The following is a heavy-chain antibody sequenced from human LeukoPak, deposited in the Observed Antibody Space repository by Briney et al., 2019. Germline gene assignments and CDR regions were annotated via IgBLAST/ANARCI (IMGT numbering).Heavy chain of an antibody. J-gene: IGHJ4*02. CDR2: IRKDGGEI. CDR1: GFSFSTSW. D-gene: IGHD1-1*01. CDR3: ARDGDSWNDFDH. Sequence: PGGSRRLSCVASGFSFSTSWMTWVRQAPGKGLEWVANIRKDGGEIYYVDSVKGRFTISRDNTKNSLYLQMNSPRVEDTAVYYCARDGDSWNDFDHWGQGTLVTVSS. V-gene: IGHV3-7*01.